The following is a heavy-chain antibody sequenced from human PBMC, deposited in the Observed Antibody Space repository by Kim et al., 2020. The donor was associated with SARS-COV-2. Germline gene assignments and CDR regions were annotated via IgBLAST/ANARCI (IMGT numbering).Heavy chain of an antibody. Sequence: GGSLRLSCAASGFTFSNAWMSWVRQAPGKGLEWVGRIKSKTDGGTTDYAAPVKGRFTISRDDSKNTLYLQMNSLKTEDTAVYYCTTDGTLEVAGSGFDYWGQGTLVTVSS. CDR2: IKSKTDGGTT. D-gene: IGHD6-19*01. CDR3: TTDGTLEVAGSGFDY. V-gene: IGHV3-15*01. J-gene: IGHJ4*02. CDR1: GFTFSNAW.